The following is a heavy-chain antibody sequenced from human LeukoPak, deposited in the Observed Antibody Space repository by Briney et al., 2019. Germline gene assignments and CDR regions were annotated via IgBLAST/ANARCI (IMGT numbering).Heavy chain of an antibody. CDR1: GGSITSANW. CDR2: INHSGST. CDR3: ARHVSVAVTNFFDY. Sequence: SGTLSLTCAVSGGSITSANWWSWVRQPPGKGLEWIGEINHSGSTNYNPSLKSRVTISVDTSKNQFSLRLSSVTAADTAVYYCARHVSVAVTNFFDYWGQGTLVTVSS. D-gene: IGHD6-19*01. J-gene: IGHJ4*02. V-gene: IGHV4-4*02.